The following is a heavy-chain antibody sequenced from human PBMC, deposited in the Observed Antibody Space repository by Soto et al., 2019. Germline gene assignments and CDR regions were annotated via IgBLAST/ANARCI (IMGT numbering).Heavy chain of an antibody. CDR2: MNPNSGNT. J-gene: IGHJ4*02. CDR3: ARGRIWFGEFPIDY. V-gene: IGHV1-8*01. Sequence: ASVKVSCKASGYTFTSYDINWGRQATGQWLEWMGWMNPNSGNTGYAQKFQGRVTMTRNTSISTAYMELSSLRSEDTAVSYCARGRIWFGEFPIDYWGQGTMVTVSS. D-gene: IGHD3-10*01. CDR1: GYTFTSYD.